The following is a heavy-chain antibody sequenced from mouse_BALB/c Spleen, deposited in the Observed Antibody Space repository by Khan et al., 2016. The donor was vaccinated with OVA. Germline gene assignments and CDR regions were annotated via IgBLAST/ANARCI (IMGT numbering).Heavy chain of an antibody. Sequence: EVKLEESGPSLVKPSQTLSLTCSVTGDSITSGYWSWIRKFPGNKLEYMGYMIYTGYTDYNPSIKSRLAITRHTSKTQYYLQLNSVTTEDTATYYCARSTYRYAFAYWGQGTLVTVSA. V-gene: IGHV3-8*02. D-gene: IGHD2-14*01. CDR2: MIYTGYT. J-gene: IGHJ3*01. CDR1: GDSITSGY. CDR3: ARSTYRYAFAY.